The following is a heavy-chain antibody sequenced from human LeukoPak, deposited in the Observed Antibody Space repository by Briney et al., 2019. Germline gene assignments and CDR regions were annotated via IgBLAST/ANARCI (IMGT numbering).Heavy chain of an antibody. J-gene: IGHJ4*02. CDR1: GFPFSSYA. D-gene: IGHD3-10*01. Sequence: GGSLRLSCAASGFPFSSYAMSWLRQAPGRGLEWVSAISGSGGGTYYAASVKGRFTISRDNSKNPPYLQMNSLRAEDTAVYYCAKVLVVWFGELLPCFDYWGQGTLVTVSS. V-gene: IGHV3-23*01. CDR2: ISGSGGGT. CDR3: AKVLVVWFGELLPCFDY.